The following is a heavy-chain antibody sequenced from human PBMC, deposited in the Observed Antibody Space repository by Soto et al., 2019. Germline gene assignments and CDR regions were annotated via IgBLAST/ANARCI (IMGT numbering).Heavy chain of an antibody. D-gene: IGHD2-2*01. CDR3: ASDGSSTANWIDP. J-gene: IGHJ5*02. CDR1: GDAIYIGGYY. V-gene: IGHV4-31*03. CDR2: IYHTGKT. Sequence: SETLSLTCTVSGDAIYIGGYYWTWIRQHPGKGLEWIGYIYHTGKTYYNPSLESRVTMSVDTSKNQFSLKLASVTAADTAVYYCASDGSSTANWIDPWGQGTLVTVSS.